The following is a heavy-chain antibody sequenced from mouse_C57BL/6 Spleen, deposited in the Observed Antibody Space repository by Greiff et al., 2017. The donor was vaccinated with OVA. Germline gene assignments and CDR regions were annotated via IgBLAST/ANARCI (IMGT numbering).Heavy chain of an antibody. CDR3: ARDSSGYDAMDY. D-gene: IGHD3-2*02. CDR1: GFTFSDFY. Sequence: EVMLVESGGGLVQSGRSLRLSCATSGFTFSDFYMEWVRQAPGKGLEWIAASRNKANDYTTEYSASVKGRFIVSRDTSQSILYLQMNALRAEDTAIYYCARDSSGYDAMDYWGQGTSVTVSS. CDR2: SRNKANDYTT. V-gene: IGHV7-1*01. J-gene: IGHJ4*01.